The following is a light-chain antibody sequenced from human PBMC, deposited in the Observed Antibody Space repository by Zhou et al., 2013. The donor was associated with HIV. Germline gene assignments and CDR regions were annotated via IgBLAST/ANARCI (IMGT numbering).Light chain of an antibody. V-gene: IGKV1-17*01. CDR2: AAS. Sequence: DIQMTQSPSSLSASVGDRVTITCRASQTISTYLNWYQQKPGKAPKLLIYAASSLQGGVPSRFSGSGSGTEFTLTISSLQPEDFATYYCLQHNSYPRTFGQGTKVEIK. CDR1: QTISTY. CDR3: LQHNSYPRT. J-gene: IGKJ1*01.